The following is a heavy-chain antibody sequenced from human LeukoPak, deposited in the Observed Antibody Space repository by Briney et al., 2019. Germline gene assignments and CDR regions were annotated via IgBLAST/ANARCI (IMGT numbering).Heavy chain of an antibody. J-gene: IGHJ4*02. Sequence: GGSLRLSCVASGFTFRSYAMNWVRQAPGKGLEWVSTISGSGDNAYYADSVKGRFTISRDNSKNTVYLHMNSLRVDDTAMYYCARDGTDYWGQGTLATVSS. CDR1: GFTFRSYA. CDR2: ISGSGDNA. D-gene: IGHD1-26*01. V-gene: IGHV3-23*01. CDR3: ARDGTDY.